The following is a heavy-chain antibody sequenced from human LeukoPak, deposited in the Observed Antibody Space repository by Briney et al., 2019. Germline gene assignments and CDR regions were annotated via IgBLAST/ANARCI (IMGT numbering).Heavy chain of an antibody. CDR2: IYSGGST. CDR1: GFTVSSNY. CDR3: ARDLITYYYGSGSLDY. D-gene: IGHD3-10*01. Sequence: PGGSLRLSCAASGFTVSSNYMSWVRQAPGKGLEWVSVIYSGGSTYYADSVKGRFTISRDNSKNTLYLQMNSLRAEDTAVYYCARDLITYYYGSGSLDYRGQGTLVTVSS. J-gene: IGHJ4*02. V-gene: IGHV3-66*01.